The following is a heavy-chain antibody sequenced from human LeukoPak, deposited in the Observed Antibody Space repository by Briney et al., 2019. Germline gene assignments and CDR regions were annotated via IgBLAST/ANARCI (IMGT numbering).Heavy chain of an antibody. Sequence: SETLSLTCIVSGGSTSSYYWSWIRQPPGGGREWIGYVYYSGSTNYNPSLKSRVTISVDTSKNQFSLKERSVTAADTGVYYCARGSGSYCYYYNVGWGNRTTVIVS. CDR2: VYYSGST. V-gene: IGHV4-59*01. J-gene: IGHJ6*03. CDR3: ARGSGSYCYYYNVG. D-gene: IGHD1-26*01. CDR1: GGSTSSYY.